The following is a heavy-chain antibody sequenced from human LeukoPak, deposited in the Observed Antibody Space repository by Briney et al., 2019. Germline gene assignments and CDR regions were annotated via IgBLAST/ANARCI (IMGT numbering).Heavy chain of an antibody. Sequence: PGGSLRLSCAASGFTFSIYAMSWVRQAPGKGLEWVSTISTSGRSTYYADSVKGRFTISRDNSKSTVYLQMNSLRAEDTAVYYCAKGRESTGLFEYWGQGTLVTVSS. D-gene: IGHD1-26*01. V-gene: IGHV3-23*01. CDR2: ISTSGRST. CDR3: AKGRESTGLFEY. CDR1: GFTFSIYA. J-gene: IGHJ4*02.